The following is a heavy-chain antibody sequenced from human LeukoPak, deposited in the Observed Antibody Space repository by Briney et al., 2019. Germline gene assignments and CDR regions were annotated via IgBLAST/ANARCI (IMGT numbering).Heavy chain of an antibody. Sequence: ASVKVSCKASGGTFSSYAISWVRQAPGQGLEWMGRIIPILGIANYAQKFQGRVTITADKSTNTAYMELSSLRSEDTAVYYCARIAAAGNNWFDPWGQGTLVTVSS. CDR1: GGTFSSYA. J-gene: IGHJ5*02. CDR2: IIPILGIA. V-gene: IGHV1-69*04. CDR3: ARIAAAGNNWFDP. D-gene: IGHD6-13*01.